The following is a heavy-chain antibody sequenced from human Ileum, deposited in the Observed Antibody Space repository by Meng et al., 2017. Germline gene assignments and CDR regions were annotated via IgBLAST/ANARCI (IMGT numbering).Heavy chain of an antibody. J-gene: IGHJ4*02. D-gene: IGHD1-26*01. Sequence: QVQLVQSGSVLKKPGASVKVSCKASRYTFTNYDINWVRQAPGQGLEWMGWINTNTGNPTYAQGFTGRFVFSLDTSVNTAHLQISTLTAEDTAVYYCATSGGGFDYWGQGALVTVSS. CDR3: ATSGGGFDY. CDR2: INTNTGNP. V-gene: IGHV7-4-1*02. CDR1: RYTFTNYD.